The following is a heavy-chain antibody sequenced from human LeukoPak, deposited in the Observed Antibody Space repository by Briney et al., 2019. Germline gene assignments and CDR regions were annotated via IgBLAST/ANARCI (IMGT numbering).Heavy chain of an antibody. J-gene: IGHJ3*02. Sequence: GGSLRLSCAASGFTFSSYSMNWVRRAPGKGLEWVSYISSSSSTIYYADSVKGRFTISRDNAKNSLYLQMNSLRAEDTAVYYCASGVVCGGLCGAFGIWGRGAMVTVSS. CDR1: GFTFSSYS. CDR2: ISSSSSTI. D-gene: IGHD2-21*01. V-gene: IGHV3-48*01. CDR3: ASGVVCGGLCGAFGI.